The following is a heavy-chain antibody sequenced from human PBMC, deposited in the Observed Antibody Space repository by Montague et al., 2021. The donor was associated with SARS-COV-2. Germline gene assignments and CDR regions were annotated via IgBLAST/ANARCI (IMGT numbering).Heavy chain of an antibody. CDR1: GGSISSYY. CDR3: AGGSGWMGNAFDI. V-gene: IGHV4-59*01. CDR2: IYYSGST. D-gene: IGHD6-19*01. J-gene: IGHJ3*02. Sequence: SETLSLTCTVSGGSISSYYWSWIRQPPGKGLEWIGYIYYSGSTNYNPSLKSRVTISVDTSKNQFSLRLSSVTAADTAVYYCAGGSGWMGNAFDIWGQGTMVTVSS.